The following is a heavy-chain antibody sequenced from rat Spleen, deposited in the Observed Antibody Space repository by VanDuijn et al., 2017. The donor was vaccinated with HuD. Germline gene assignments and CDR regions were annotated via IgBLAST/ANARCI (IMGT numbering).Heavy chain of an antibody. CDR3: TRPQLPGYNWGFAY. CDR2: MWYDGDI. D-gene: IGHD1-4*01. Sequence: QVQLKESGPGLVQPSETLSLTCTVSGFSLTSSVVSWVCQTSGKGPEWMGRMWYDGDIAYNSALKSRLSISRDTSKNQVFLKMNSLQTDDTGTYYCTRPQLPGYNWGFAYWGQGTLVTVSS. CDR1: GFSLTSSV. V-gene: IGHV2-34*01. J-gene: IGHJ3*01.